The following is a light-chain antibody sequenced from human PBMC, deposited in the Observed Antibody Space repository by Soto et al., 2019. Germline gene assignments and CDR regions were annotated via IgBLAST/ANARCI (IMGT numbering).Light chain of an antibody. CDR1: SSDVGGYNY. CDR2: DVN. V-gene: IGLV2-8*01. CDR3: ISYAGSHKTA. Sequence: QSALTQPPSASGSPGQSVAISCSGTSSDVGGYNYVSWYQQHPGKAPKLMIYDVNKRPSGVPDRFSGSKSGNTASLTVSGLQAEDEADDYCISYAGSHKTAFGGGTKVTVL. J-gene: IGLJ2*01.